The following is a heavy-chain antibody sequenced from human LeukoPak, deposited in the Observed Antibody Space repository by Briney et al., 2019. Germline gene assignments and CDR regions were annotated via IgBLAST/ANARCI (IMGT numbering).Heavy chain of an antibody. CDR1: GGSISSSSYY. D-gene: IGHD3-3*01. V-gene: IGHV4-39*07. J-gene: IGHJ6*03. CDR2: IYYSGST. CDR3: ARDQRLWSAYYSYYYYQIDV. Sequence: SETLSLTCTVSGGSISSSSYYWGWIRQPPGKGLEWIGSIYYSGSTYYNPSLKSRVTISVDTSKNQFSLMLSSVTAADTAVYYCARDQRLWSAYYSYYYYQIDVWGKGTTVTVSS.